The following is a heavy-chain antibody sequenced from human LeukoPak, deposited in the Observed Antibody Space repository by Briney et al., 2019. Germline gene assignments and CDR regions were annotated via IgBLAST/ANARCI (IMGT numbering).Heavy chain of an antibody. CDR2: MNPNSGNT. CDR1: GYTFTSYD. D-gene: IGHD6-13*01. CDR3: ARGLRGAAAGVNDY. J-gene: IGHJ4*02. V-gene: IGHV1-8*01. Sequence: ASVKVSCKASGYTFTSYDIHWVRQATGQGLEWMGWMNPNSGNTGYAQKFQGRVTMTRNTSISTAYMELSSLRSEDTAVYYCARGLRGAAAGVNDYWGQGTPVTVSS.